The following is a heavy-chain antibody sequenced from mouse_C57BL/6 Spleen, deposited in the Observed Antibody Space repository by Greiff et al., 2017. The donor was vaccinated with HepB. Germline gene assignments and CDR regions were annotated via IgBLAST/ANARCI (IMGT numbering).Heavy chain of an antibody. CDR3: ARYCDGYDY. CDR1: GYTFTSYW. CDR2: IDPSDSYT. Sequence: QVQLKQPGAELVMPGASVKLSCKASGYTFTSYWMHWVKQRPGQGLEWIGEIDPSDSYTNYNQKFKGKSTLTVDKSSSTAYMQLSSLTSEDSAVYYCARYCDGYDYWGQGTTLTVSS. J-gene: IGHJ2*01. D-gene: IGHD2-3*01. V-gene: IGHV1-69*01.